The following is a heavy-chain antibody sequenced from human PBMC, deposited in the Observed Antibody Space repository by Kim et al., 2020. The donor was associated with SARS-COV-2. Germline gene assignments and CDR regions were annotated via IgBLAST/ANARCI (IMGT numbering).Heavy chain of an antibody. Sequence: ASVKVSCEASGYTFTDYYIHWVRQAPGQGLEWMGRINPNSGGTNYAQKFHGRVTLTRDTSISTAYMELSRLTSDDTAVYYCAKNGGEIFQLLYYVFGMDV. CDR2: INPNSGGT. CDR3: AKNGGEIFQLLYYVFGMDV. D-gene: IGHD3-10*01. V-gene: IGHV1-2*06. CDR1: GYTFTDYY. J-gene: IGHJ6*01.